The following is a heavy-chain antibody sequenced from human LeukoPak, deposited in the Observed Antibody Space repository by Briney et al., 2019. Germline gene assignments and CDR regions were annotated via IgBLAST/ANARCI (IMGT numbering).Heavy chain of an antibody. CDR1: GYSFTSYW. J-gene: IGHJ4*02. Sequence: GESLKISCKGSGYSFTSYWMGWVRQMPGKGLEGMGIIYPGDSDTRYSPSFQGQVTISADKSISTAYLEWSSLKASHTAMYYCARLRVAFPGDYWGQGTLVTVSS. CDR2: IYPGDSDT. V-gene: IGHV5-51*01. D-gene: IGHD3-3*01. CDR3: ARLRVAFPGDY.